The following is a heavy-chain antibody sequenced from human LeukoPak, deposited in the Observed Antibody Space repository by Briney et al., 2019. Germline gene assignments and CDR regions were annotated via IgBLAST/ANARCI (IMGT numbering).Heavy chain of an antibody. CDR3: ARVRGLDY. CDR2: MKGDGGDT. J-gene: IGHJ4*02. CDR1: GFTFSTFC. D-gene: IGHD3/OR15-3a*01. V-gene: IGHV3-7*01. Sequence: GGSLRLSCAASGFTFSTFCISWVRQAPGKGLEWVANMKGDGGDTYYVDCVKGRFTISRDNAKNLLYLQMNSLRDEDTDVYYCARVRGLDYWGQGTLVTVSS.